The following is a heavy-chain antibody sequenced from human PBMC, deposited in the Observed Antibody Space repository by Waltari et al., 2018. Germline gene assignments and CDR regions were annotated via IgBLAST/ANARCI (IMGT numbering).Heavy chain of an antibody. CDR2: MNPNSGNT. D-gene: IGHD3-10*01. Sequence: QVQLVQSGAEVKKPGSSVKVSCKASGGTFSSYAISWVRQAPGQGLEWMGWMNPNSGNTGYAQKFQGRVTMTRNTSISTAYMELSSLRSEDTAVYYCATTEMVRGVIGPRPYDYWGQGTLVTVSS. J-gene: IGHJ4*02. CDR1: GGTFSSYA. CDR3: ATTEMVRGVIGPRPYDY. V-gene: IGHV1-8*02.